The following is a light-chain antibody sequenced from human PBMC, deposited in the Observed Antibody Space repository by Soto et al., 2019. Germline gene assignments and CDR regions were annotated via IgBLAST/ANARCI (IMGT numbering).Light chain of an antibody. V-gene: IGKV1-5*03. CDR2: KAS. Sequence: MYMSPSTLSASNGDRVTITCRASQSISSWLAWYQQKPGKAPKLLIYKASTLKSGVPSRFSGSGSGTEFTLTISSLQPDDFATYYCQHYKSYSEAFGQGTMV. CDR1: QSISSW. J-gene: IGKJ1*01. CDR3: QHYKSYSEA.